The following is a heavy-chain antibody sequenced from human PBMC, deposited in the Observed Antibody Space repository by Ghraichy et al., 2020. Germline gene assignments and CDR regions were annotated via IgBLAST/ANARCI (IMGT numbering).Heavy chain of an antibody. CDR2: IDSSSSYI. Sequence: GESLNISCVASGLTFSSYRMSWVRQAPGKGPEWVSFIDSSSSYIYYADSVKGRFTVSRDNTKNSLYLQMNSLRVEDTAMYYCAKDPGYCSGGTCFPDAFDVWGQGTMVTVSS. D-gene: IGHD2-15*01. CDR1: GLTFSSYR. V-gene: IGHV3-21*01. CDR3: AKDPGYCSGGTCFPDAFDV. J-gene: IGHJ3*01.